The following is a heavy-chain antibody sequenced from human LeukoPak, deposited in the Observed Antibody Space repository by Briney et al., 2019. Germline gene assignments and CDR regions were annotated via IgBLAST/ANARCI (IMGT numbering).Heavy chain of an antibody. D-gene: IGHD6-13*01. V-gene: IGHV1-3*01. CDR2: INAGNGNT. Sequence: ASVKVSCKASGYTFTSYIMHWVRQAPGQRLEWMGWINAGNGNTKYSQKFQGRVTITRDTSASTAYMELSSLRSEDTAVYYCASTTPPPIAAPGTRGLGYYGMDVWGQGTTVTVSS. CDR1: GYTFTSYI. CDR3: ASTTPPPIAAPGTRGLGYYGMDV. J-gene: IGHJ6*02.